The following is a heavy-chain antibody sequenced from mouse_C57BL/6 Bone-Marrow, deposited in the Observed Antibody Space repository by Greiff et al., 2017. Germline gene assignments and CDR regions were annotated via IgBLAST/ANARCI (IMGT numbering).Heavy chain of an antibody. CDR2: ISGGGGNT. CDR1: GFTFSSYT. CDR3: ARRYYGSSWLAY. J-gene: IGHJ3*01. D-gene: IGHD1-1*01. V-gene: IGHV5-9*01. Sequence: EVQLQESGGGLVKPGGSLKLSCAASGFTFSSYTMSWVRQTPEKRLEWVATISGGGGNTYYPDSVKGRFTISRDNAKNTLYLQMSSLRSEETALYYCARRYYGSSWLAYWGQGTLVTVSA.